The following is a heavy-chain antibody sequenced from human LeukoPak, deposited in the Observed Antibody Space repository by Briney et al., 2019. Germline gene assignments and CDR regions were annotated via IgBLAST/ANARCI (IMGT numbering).Heavy chain of an antibody. J-gene: IGHJ4*02. CDR1: GFTFSNYW. Sequence: GGSLRLSCVASGFTFSNYWMHWVRQAPGKGLEWVSRIKTDGTITSSADSVEGRFTISRDNAKNTLYLQMNSLRAEDTAVYYCARDRTTVTVFDYWGQGILVTVSP. D-gene: IGHD4-17*01. V-gene: IGHV3-74*01. CDR2: IKTDGTIT. CDR3: ARDRTTVTVFDY.